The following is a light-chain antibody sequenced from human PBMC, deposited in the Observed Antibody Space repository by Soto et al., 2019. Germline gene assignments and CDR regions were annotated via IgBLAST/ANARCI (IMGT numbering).Light chain of an antibody. V-gene: IGLV2-14*01. Sequence: QSALTQPASVSGSPGQSITISCTGTSSDVGAYNYVSWYQQHPGKAPKLMIYDVSHRPSGVSHRFSGFKSGNTASLTISGLQAEDEADYYCGSYTTSSNYVFGTGTKLTVL. J-gene: IGLJ1*01. CDR3: GSYTTSSNYV. CDR2: DVS. CDR1: SSDVGAYNY.